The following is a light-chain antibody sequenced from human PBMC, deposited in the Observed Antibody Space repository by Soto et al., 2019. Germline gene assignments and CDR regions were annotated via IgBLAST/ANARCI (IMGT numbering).Light chain of an antibody. V-gene: IGKV3-11*01. Sequence: IVLTQSPATLSLSPGERATLSCRASQGIFSHLDWFQQKPGQAPRLLIYATSNRASGVPARFSGSGSGTDFTLTFSSLEPEDFAVYYCQQRYTWPLSFGGGTKVEIK. CDR2: ATS. J-gene: IGKJ4*01. CDR1: QGIFSH. CDR3: QQRYTWPLS.